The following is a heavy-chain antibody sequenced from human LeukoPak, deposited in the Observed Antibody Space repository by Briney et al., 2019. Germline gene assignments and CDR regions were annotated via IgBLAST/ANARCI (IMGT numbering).Heavy chain of an antibody. CDR2: ITYSSSIT. CDR3: VREVTGTIFRVATPMDY. V-gene: IGHV3-48*01. Sequence: PGGSLRLSCVGSGFTFSDYAMNWVRQPPGKGLEWLSYITYSSSITYYAESVKGRFSISRDNDKNSVFLEMNSLGADDTAIYYCVREVTGTIFRVATPMDYWGQGTLVTVSS. J-gene: IGHJ4*02. CDR1: GFTFSDYA. D-gene: IGHD3-3*01.